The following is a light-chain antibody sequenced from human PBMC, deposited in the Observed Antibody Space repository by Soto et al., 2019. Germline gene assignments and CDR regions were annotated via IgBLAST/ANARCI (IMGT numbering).Light chain of an antibody. CDR3: QPYCSSSLT. V-gene: IGKV3-20*01. Sequence: EIVLTQSPGTLSLSPGERATLSCRASQSVISSYLAWYQQKPGQPPRLLIYGASSRATGIPDRFSGSGSGPDFTLTISRLEPDDFAVYYCQPYCSSSLTFGGGTKLELK. CDR1: QSVISSY. J-gene: IGKJ4*01. CDR2: GAS.